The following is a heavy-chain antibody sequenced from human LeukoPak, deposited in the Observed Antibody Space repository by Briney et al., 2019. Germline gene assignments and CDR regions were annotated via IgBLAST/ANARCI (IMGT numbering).Heavy chain of an antibody. CDR1: GFTFSSYA. V-gene: IGHV3-23*01. D-gene: IGHD5-24*01. J-gene: IGHJ4*02. CDR3: AKAARGYGYNYDFDY. Sequence: GGSLRLSCAASGFTFSSYAMSWFRQAPGKGLEWVSAISGSGGSTYYAESVKGRFTISRDNSKNTLYLQMNSLRAEDTAVYYCAKAARGYGYNYDFDYWGQGTLVTVSS. CDR2: ISGSGGST.